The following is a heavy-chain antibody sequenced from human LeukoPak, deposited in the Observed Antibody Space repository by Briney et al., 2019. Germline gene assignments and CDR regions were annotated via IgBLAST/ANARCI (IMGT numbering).Heavy chain of an antibody. V-gene: IGHV3-7*04. CDR2: INRDGSEK. J-gene: IGHJ3*02. D-gene: IGHD6-13*01. CDR1: GFTFSIYG. Sequence: GGSLRLSCAASGFTFSIYGMSWVRQAPGKGLEWVANINRDGSEKYYVDSVKGRFTISRDNAKNSLYLQVHSLRAEDTAVYYCARGVKSAVWQAFDIWGQGTMVTVSS. CDR3: ARGVKSAVWQAFDI.